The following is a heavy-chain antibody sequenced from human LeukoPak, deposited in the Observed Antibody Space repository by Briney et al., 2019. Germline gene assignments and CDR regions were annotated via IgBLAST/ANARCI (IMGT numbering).Heavy chain of an antibody. D-gene: IGHD6-13*01. CDR1: GGSFSGYY. Sequence: SETLSLTCAVYGGSFSGYYWSWIRQPPGKGLEWIGEINHSGSTNYNPSLKSRVTISVDTSKNQFSLKPSSVTAADTAVYYCARQDSSSWYYFDYWGQGTLVTVSS. CDR2: INHSGST. J-gene: IGHJ4*02. CDR3: ARQDSSSWYYFDY. V-gene: IGHV4-34*01.